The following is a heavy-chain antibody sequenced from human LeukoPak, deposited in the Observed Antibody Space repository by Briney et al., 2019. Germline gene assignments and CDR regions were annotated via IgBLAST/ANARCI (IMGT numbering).Heavy chain of an antibody. Sequence: GGSLRLSRAASGFTFSSYSMNWVRQAPGKGLEWVSYISSTSSTIYYADSVKGRFTISRDNAKNSLFLQMNSLRAEDTAVYYCARDLTMSGTTTDFWGQGILVTVPS. CDR1: GFTFSSYS. CDR3: ARDLTMSGTTTDF. V-gene: IGHV3-48*01. CDR2: ISSTSSTI. D-gene: IGHD1-1*01. J-gene: IGHJ4*02.